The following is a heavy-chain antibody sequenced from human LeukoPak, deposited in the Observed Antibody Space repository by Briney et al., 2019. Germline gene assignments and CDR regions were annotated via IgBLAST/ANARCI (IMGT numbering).Heavy chain of an antibody. J-gene: IGHJ5*02. V-gene: IGHV3-7*01. D-gene: IGHD6-19*01. CDR1: GFAFGSYW. CDR2: MNRDGSQR. Sequence: PGGSLRLSCVGSGFAFGSYWMSWARQAPGKGREWVAKMNRDGSQRDYVDSVKGRFTISRDNAVNSLFLQMNSVRVEDTAVYYCASADSGRNSFGPWGQGTLVTVSS. CDR3: ASADSGRNSFGP.